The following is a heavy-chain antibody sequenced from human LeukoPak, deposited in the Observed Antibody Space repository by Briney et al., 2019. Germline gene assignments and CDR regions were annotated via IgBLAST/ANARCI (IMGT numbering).Heavy chain of an antibody. V-gene: IGHV3-7*05. CDR1: GFTFSIYW. J-gene: IGHJ2*01. D-gene: IGHD4-23*01. CDR3: ASPLVESSGNVHFGL. Sequence: PGGSLRLSCAASGFTFSIYWMTWVCQAPGKGLEWVANIKPDGSWKSYVDSVKGRFIISRDNAKKSLYLEMNSLRAEDTAVYYCASPLVESSGNVHFGLWRRGTLVTVSS. CDR2: IKPDGSWK.